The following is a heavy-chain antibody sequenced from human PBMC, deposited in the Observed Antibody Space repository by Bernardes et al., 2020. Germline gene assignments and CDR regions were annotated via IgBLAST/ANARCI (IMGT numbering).Heavy chain of an antibody. CDR1: GGSISSYY. J-gene: IGHJ5*02. D-gene: IGHD3-16*02. CDR3: ARGTSSFPRWFDP. V-gene: IGHV4-59*08. Sequence: ETLSLPCTVSGGSISSYYWNWIRQPPGKGLEWIGYIYYSGSTNYNPSLKSRLTISVDTSKNQFSLKLSSVTAADTAVYYCARGTSSFPRWFDPWGQGTLVTVSS. CDR2: IYYSGST.